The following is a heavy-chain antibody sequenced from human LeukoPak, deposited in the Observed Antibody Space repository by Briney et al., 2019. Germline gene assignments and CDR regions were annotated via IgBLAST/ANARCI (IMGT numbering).Heavy chain of an antibody. D-gene: IGHD6-19*01. Sequence: GRSLRLFCAASGFTFSSYGMHWVRQAPGKGLEWVAVIWYDGSNKYYADSVKGRFTISRDNSKNTLYLQMNSLRAEDTAVYYCARERRIAVAGLDYWGQGTLVTVSS. CDR2: IWYDGSNK. V-gene: IGHV3-33*01. J-gene: IGHJ4*02. CDR1: GFTFSSYG. CDR3: ARERRIAVAGLDY.